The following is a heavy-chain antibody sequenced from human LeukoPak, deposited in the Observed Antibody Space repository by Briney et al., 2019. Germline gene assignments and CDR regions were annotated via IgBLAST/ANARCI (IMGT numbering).Heavy chain of an antibody. V-gene: IGHV3-21*01. Sequence: GGSLRLSCAASGFTFSSYNMNWVRQAPGKGLEWVSSISSSSTYIYYADSVKGRFTISRDNAKKSLYLQTNSLRAEDTAVYYCARDQGGSDPYYFDYWGQGTLVTVSS. CDR1: GFTFSSYN. CDR2: ISSSSTYI. D-gene: IGHD1-26*01. CDR3: ARDQGGSDPYYFDY. J-gene: IGHJ4*02.